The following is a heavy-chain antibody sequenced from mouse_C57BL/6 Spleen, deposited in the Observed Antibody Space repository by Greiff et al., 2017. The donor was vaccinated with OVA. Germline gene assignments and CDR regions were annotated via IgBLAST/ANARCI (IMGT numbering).Heavy chain of an antibody. CDR2: IDPSDSYT. V-gene: IGHV1-59*01. D-gene: IGHD1-1*01. CDR1: GYTFTSYW. J-gene: IGHJ2*01. Sequence: QVQLQQPGAELVRPGTSVKLSCKASGYTFTSYWMHWVKQRPGQGLEWIGVIDPSDSYTKYNQKFKGKATLTVDTSSSTAYMQLSSLTSKYSAVYYCARIYYYGSSYYYWGQGTTLTVSS. CDR3: ARIYYYGSSYYY.